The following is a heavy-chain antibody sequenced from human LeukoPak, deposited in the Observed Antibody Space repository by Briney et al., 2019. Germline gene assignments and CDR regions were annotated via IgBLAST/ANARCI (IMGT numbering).Heavy chain of an antibody. CDR3: ARAGGYSYGLLGYYYYGMDV. CDR1: GYTFTSYD. Sequence: ASVKVSCKASGYTFTSYDINWVRQATGQGLEWMGWMNPNSGNTGYAQKFQGRVTMTTNTSISTAYMELSSLRSEDTAVYYCARAGGYSYGLLGYYYYGMDVWGQGTTVTVSS. D-gene: IGHD5-18*01. J-gene: IGHJ6*02. V-gene: IGHV1-8*01. CDR2: MNPNSGNT.